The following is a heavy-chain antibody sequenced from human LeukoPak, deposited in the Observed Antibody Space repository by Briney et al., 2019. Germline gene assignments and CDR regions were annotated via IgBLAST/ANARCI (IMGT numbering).Heavy chain of an antibody. Sequence: SETLYLTCGVSGGPIDITNYWSWVRQAPGKGLEWIGEISHDGTTNYNPSLRSRVAMSLDRANNQFSLTLTSVTAADTAVYYCTRENRPFCPFAYWGQGVLVTVSS. V-gene: IGHV4-4*02. CDR2: ISHDGTT. CDR3: TRENRPFCPFAY. J-gene: IGHJ4*02. CDR1: GGPIDITNY. D-gene: IGHD2/OR15-2a*01.